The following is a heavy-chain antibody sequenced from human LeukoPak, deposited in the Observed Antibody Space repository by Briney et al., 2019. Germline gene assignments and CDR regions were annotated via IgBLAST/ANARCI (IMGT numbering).Heavy chain of an antibody. Sequence: SETLSLTCTVSGYSISSGYYWGWIRQPPGKGLEWIGSIYHSGSTYYNPSLKSRVTISVDTSKNQFSLKLSSVTAADTAVYYCARTPKGSDYFDYWGQGTLVTVSS. CDR3: ARTPKGSDYFDY. J-gene: IGHJ4*02. CDR1: GYSISSGYY. CDR2: IYHSGST. V-gene: IGHV4-38-2*02.